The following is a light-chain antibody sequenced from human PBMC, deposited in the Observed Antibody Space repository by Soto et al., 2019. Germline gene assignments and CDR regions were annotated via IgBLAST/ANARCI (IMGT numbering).Light chain of an antibody. Sequence: EIVMTQSPATLSVSPGERATLSCRASQSVSSNLAWYQQKPCQAPRLLVYGASTRATGIPARFSGSGSGTEFTLTISSLQSEDSAVYYCQEYSAWWTFGQGTKVEIK. V-gene: IGKV3-15*01. CDR3: QEYSAWWT. J-gene: IGKJ1*01. CDR1: QSVSSN. CDR2: GAS.